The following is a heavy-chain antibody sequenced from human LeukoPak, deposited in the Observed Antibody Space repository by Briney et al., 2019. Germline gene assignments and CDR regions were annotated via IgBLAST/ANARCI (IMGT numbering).Heavy chain of an antibody. V-gene: IGHV3-15*01. CDR1: GFIFSNAW. Sequence: GGSLRLSCAASGFIFSNAWMTWVRQAPGKGLEWVGLMKSKTDGGTTDYAAPVKGRFTISRDDSKNTLYLQMNSLKTEDTAVYYCTSDIVVVPAAIKDNWFDPWGQGTLVTVSS. CDR2: MKSKTDGGTT. J-gene: IGHJ5*02. CDR3: TSDIVVVPAAIKDNWFDP. D-gene: IGHD2-2*01.